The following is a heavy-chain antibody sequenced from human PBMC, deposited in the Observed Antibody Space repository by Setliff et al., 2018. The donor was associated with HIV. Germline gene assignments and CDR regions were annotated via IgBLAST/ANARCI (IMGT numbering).Heavy chain of an antibody. Sequence: ASVKVSCKASGYTFTSYYMHWVRQAPEQGLEWMGIINPSGGSTSYAQKFQGRVTMTRDTSTTTVYMELSSLKSEDTAVYYCAREYHIAATDSRLANYFDYWGQGTLVTVSS. CDR3: AREYHIAATDSRLANYFDY. CDR2: INPSGGST. CDR1: GYTFTSYY. J-gene: IGHJ4*02. D-gene: IGHD6-25*01. V-gene: IGHV1-46*01.